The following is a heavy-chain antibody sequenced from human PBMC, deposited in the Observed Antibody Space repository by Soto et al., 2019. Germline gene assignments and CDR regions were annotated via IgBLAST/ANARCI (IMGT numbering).Heavy chain of an antibody. CDR2: ISYDGSNK. D-gene: IGHD3-10*01. CDR1: GFTFSSYA. J-gene: IGHJ6*02. Sequence: PGGSLRLSCAASGFTFSSYAMHWVRQAPGKGLEWVEFISYDGSNKYYADSVKGRFTISRDNSKNTLYLQMNSLRADDTAVYYCARDIETMVRGVIRYYYYGMDVWGQGTTVTVSS. CDR3: ARDIETMVRGVIRYYYYGMDV. V-gene: IGHV3-30*14.